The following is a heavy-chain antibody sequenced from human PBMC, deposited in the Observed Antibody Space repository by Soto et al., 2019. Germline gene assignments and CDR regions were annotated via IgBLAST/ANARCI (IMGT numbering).Heavy chain of an antibody. V-gene: IGHV1-2*02. CDR1: GYTFTGYY. J-gene: IGHJ4*02. CDR2: INPNSGGT. Sequence: ASVKVSCKASGYTFTGYYMHWMRQAPGQGLEWMGWINPNSGGTNCAQKFQGRVTMTRDTSISTAYMELSRLRSDDTAVYYCARDLAYIAAAGTGDYWGQGTLVTVSS. D-gene: IGHD6-13*01. CDR3: ARDLAYIAAAGTGDY.